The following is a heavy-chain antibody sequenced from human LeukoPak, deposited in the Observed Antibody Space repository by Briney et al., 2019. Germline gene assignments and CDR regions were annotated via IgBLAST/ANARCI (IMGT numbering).Heavy chain of an antibody. CDR3: ARGSSSSSGLDY. Sequence: GGSLKISCKGSGYSFTSYWIGLVRQMPGKGLEGMGIIYPRDSDTIYSPSFQGQVTISADKSISTANLQWSSLKASDTAMYSCARGSSSSSGLDYWGQGTLVTVSS. J-gene: IGHJ4*02. CDR1: GYSFTSYW. CDR2: IYPRDSDT. V-gene: IGHV5-51*01. D-gene: IGHD6-6*01.